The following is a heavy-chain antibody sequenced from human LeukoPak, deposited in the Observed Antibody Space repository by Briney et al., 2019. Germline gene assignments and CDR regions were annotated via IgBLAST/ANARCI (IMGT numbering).Heavy chain of an antibody. CDR3: AMYSSAWYAVY. D-gene: IGHD6-19*01. J-gene: IGHJ4*02. CDR2: IHPGGTI. Sequence: GGSLRLSCAASGFTVSSKYMGWVRQAPGKGLEWVSVIHPGGTIYYADSVNGTFTISRDNSKNTLYLEMNTLRVEDTAVYYCAMYSSAWYAVYWGQGTLVTVSS. V-gene: IGHV3-66*01. CDR1: GFTVSSKY.